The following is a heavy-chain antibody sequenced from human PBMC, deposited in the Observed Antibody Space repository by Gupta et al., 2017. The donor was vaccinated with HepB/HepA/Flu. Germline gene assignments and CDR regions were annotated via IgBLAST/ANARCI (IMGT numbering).Heavy chain of an antibody. V-gene: IGHV4-39*01. CDR2: TYYSGSS. J-gene: IGHJ4*02. D-gene: IGHD4-23*01. CDR1: GDSISSTTYY. Sequence: QLQLPESGPVLVKPSETLSLTRTVSGDSISSTTYYWGWVRQPPGKGLEWIGSTYYSGSSYYNPSLKSRVTISVDTSRNQFSLKLTSVTAADTAVYYCTAPRVYGGDDYWGQGTLVTVSS. CDR3: TAPRVYGGDDY.